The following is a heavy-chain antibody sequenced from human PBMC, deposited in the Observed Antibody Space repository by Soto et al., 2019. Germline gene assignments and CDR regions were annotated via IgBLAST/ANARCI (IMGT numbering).Heavy chain of an antibody. D-gene: IGHD3-10*01. CDR2: VYSGGTT. CDR3: ARGRSASSDFDS. V-gene: IGHV3-66*01. J-gene: IGHJ4*02. Sequence: GGSLRLSCAASGFTVSTYYMNWVRQAPGEGLEWVSVVYSGGTTYYADSVRGGFTISRDNSKSTLFLQMNSLRAEDTAVYYCARGRSASSDFDSWGQGTLVTVSS. CDR1: GFTVSTYY.